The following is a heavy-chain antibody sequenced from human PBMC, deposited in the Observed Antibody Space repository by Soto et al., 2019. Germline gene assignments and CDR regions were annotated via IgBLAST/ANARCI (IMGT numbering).Heavy chain of an antibody. V-gene: IGHV1-8*01. CDR1: GYTFTSYD. CDR3: ARVKSYDILTGYSTWFDP. J-gene: IGHJ5*02. D-gene: IGHD3-9*01. CDR2: MNPNSGNT. Sequence: ASVKVSCKASGYTFTSYDINWVRQATGQGLEWKGWMNPNSGNTGYAQNFQGRVTMTRKTSISTAYMELSSLRSEDTAVYYCARVKSYDILTGYSTWFDPWGQGTLVTVSS.